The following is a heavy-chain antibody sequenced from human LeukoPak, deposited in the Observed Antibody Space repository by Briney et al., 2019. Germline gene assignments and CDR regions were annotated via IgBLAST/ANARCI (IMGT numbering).Heavy chain of an antibody. CDR2: IKYSGST. D-gene: IGHD3-22*01. CDR1: AGSIISSSNY. V-gene: IGHV4-39*07. Sequence: SETLSLTFTGSAGSIISSSNYGGWIRQPPGKGLEWIGRIKYSGSTYYNPSPTGRVTISADTSTNQFSLKLISVAAADTAVYYCARVSAGESSGFFDHWGRGTLVTVSS. J-gene: IGHJ4*02. CDR3: ARVSAGESSGFFDH.